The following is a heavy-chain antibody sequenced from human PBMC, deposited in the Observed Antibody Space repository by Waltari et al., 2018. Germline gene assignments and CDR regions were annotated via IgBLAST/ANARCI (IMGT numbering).Heavy chain of an antibody. J-gene: IGHJ4*02. V-gene: IGHV3-23*01. CDR3: ARRPCRDGNCYMDH. Sequence: EVQLLESGGGLVQPGGSLRLSCAASGFTFSSDDMNWVRQAPGKGLEGVSYITNMGGRTYHADAVKGRFTISRDNSKNMLYLQMNSLRAEDTAVYYCARRPCRDGNCYMDHWGQGTLVTVSS. D-gene: IGHD2-15*01. CDR2: ITNMGGRT. CDR1: GFTFSSDD.